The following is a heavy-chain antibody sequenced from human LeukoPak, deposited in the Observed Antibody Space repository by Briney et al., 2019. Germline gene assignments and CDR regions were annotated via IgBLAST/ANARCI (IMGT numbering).Heavy chain of an antibody. V-gene: IGHV3-48*03. CDR2: ISSSGFTM. CDR3: ARQSSIWNDGTNTDFNY. CDR1: GFTFSSYE. D-gene: IGHD1-1*01. J-gene: IGHJ4*02. Sequence: GGSLRLSCVASGFTFSSYEMNWVRQAPGKGLEWVSYISSSGFTMYYADSVEGRFTISRDNAKNSLYLQMNSLRAEDTAVYYCARQSSIWNDGTNTDFNYWGQGTLVTVSS.